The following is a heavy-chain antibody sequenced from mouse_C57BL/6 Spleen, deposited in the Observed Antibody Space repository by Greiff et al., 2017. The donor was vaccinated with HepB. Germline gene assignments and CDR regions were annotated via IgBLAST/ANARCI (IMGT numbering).Heavy chain of an antibody. CDR1: GYTFTDYY. Sequence: VQLQQSGPELVKPGASVKISCKASGYTFTDYYMNWVKQSHGKSLEWIGDINPNNGGTSYNQKFKGKATLTVDKSSSTAYMELRSLTSEDSAVYYCARSRIYYDYLYYFDYWGQGTTLTVSS. J-gene: IGHJ2*01. D-gene: IGHD2-4*01. CDR2: INPNNGGT. V-gene: IGHV1-26*01. CDR3: ARSRIYYDYLYYFDY.